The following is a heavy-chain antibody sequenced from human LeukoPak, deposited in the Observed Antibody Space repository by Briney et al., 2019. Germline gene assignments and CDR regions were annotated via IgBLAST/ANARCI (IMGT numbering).Heavy chain of an antibody. V-gene: IGHV3-30-3*01. Sequence: GGSLRLSCAASGFTFSSYAMHWVRQAPGKGLEWVAVISYDGSNEYYADSVKGRFTISRDNSKNTLYLQMNSLRAEDTAVYYCAREWIQLWLHAFDIWGQGTMVTVSS. D-gene: IGHD5-18*01. CDR2: ISYDGSNE. CDR3: AREWIQLWLHAFDI. J-gene: IGHJ3*02. CDR1: GFTFSSYA.